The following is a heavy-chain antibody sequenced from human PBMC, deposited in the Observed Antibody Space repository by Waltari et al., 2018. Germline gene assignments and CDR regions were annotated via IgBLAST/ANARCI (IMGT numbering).Heavy chain of an antibody. D-gene: IGHD5-12*01. CDR1: GGTFSSYA. CDR2: IIPSFGTA. Sequence: QVQLVQSGAEVTKPGSSVKVSCKASGGTFSSYAISWVRQAPGQGLEWMGRIIPSFGTANYAQKFQGRVTITADKSTSTAYMELSSLRSEDTAVYYCARLYSGYDWGYFDYWGQGTLVTVSS. V-gene: IGHV1-69*08. CDR3: ARLYSGYDWGYFDY. J-gene: IGHJ4*02.